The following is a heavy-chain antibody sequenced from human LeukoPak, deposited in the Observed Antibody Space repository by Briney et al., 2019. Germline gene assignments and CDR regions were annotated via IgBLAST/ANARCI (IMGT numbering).Heavy chain of an antibody. Sequence: PSETLSLTCTVSDYSIRSDFYWAWIRQPPGKGLEWIGTIYHSGSAYYNPALRSRVTMSVDTSENQFSLKMTSVTAADTAVYYCARDEGSAWRNWFDPWGPGILVTVSS. V-gene: IGHV4-38-2*02. CDR1: DYSIRSDFY. J-gene: IGHJ5*02. D-gene: IGHD6-19*01. CDR2: IYHSGSA. CDR3: ARDEGSAWRNWFDP.